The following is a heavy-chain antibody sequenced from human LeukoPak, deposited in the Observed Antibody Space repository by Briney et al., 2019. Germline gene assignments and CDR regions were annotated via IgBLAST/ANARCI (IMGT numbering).Heavy chain of an antibody. D-gene: IGHD3-10*01. CDR3: ARGGGSGSYSFDY. CDR2: TSHDGNA. V-gene: IGHV4-4*02. J-gene: IGHJ4*02. CDR1: GGSISTNTW. Sequence: SETLSLTCAVSGGSISTNTWWSWVRQPPGKGLEWIGQTSHDGNADYTPSLKSRVTISVDKSKNQLSLKLNSVTAADTAVYYCARGGGSGSYSFDYWGQGTLVTVSS.